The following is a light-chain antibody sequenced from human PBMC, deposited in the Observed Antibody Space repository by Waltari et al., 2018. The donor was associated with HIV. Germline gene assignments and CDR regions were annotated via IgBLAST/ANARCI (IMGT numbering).Light chain of an antibody. CDR3: SSAVGSNNYV. V-gene: IGLV2-8*01. Sequence: QSALTQPPSASGSPGQSVTISCTGTSSDVGGSQFVSWYQQHPGKAPKVMIYEVTKRPSGGPARFSGSRSGNTASLTVSGLQAEDEADYYCSSAVGSNNYVFGTGTKVTVL. CDR2: EVT. J-gene: IGLJ1*01. CDR1: SSDVGGSQF.